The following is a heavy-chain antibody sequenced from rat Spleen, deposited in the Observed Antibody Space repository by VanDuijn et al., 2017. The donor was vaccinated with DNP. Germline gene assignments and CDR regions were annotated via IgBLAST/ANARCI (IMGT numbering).Heavy chain of an antibody. CDR3: AREEAYYGYDYFDY. D-gene: IGHD1-7*01. J-gene: IGHJ2*01. CDR2: ISYSGSP. CDR1: GYSITSNY. Sequence: EVQLQESGSGLVKPSQSLSLTCSVTGYSITSNYWGWIRKFPGNKMEYIGHISYSGSPIYNPSLKSRISISRDTSKNQVFLQLNSVTTEDTATYYCAREEAYYGYDYFDYWGQGVMVTVSS. V-gene: IGHV3-1*01.